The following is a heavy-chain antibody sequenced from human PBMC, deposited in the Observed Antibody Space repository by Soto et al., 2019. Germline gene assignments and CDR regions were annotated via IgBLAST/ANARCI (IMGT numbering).Heavy chain of an antibody. V-gene: IGHV4-59*01. Sequence: QVQLQKSGPGLVKPSETLSLTCAVSGDSISSYYCMWIRQPPGKGLESIGYLYYGRSANYNPSLKRRVTLSVDTSTNQCSLTLSSMPAADTAVYYCALRSMAVVPEYWGQGTLVTVSS. J-gene: IGHJ4*02. CDR2: LYYGRSA. D-gene: IGHD3-22*01. CDR3: ALRSMAVVPEY. CDR1: GDSISSYY.